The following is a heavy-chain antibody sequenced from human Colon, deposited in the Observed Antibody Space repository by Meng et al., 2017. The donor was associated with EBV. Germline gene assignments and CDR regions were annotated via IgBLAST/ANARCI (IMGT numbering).Heavy chain of an antibody. CDR2: ISAYNGNT. D-gene: IGHD5-12*01. J-gene: IGHJ5*02. V-gene: IGHV1-18*01. CDR1: GYTFTSYA. CDR3: ARNRPRGVATGANWFDP. Sequence: VKLVQFGSELKKPGASVKVSCKASGYTFTSYAMNWVRQAPGQGLEWMGWISAYNGNTNYAQKLQGRVTMTTDTSTSTAYMELRSLRSDDTAVYYCARNRPRGVATGANWFDPWGQGTLVTVSS.